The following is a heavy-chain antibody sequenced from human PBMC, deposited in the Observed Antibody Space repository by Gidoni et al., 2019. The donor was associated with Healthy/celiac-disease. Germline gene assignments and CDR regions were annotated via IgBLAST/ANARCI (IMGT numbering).Heavy chain of an antibody. D-gene: IGHD1-26*01. Sequence: EVQLVVSGGGLVQPGGSLRLSCAASGFVISSYSMNWVRQAPGKGLEWVSYISGSRSTIHYADSVKGRFTISRDNAKNSLYLQRNSLRDEDTAVYYCAWLGSGTGLGYWGQGTLVTVSS. V-gene: IGHV3-48*02. CDR3: AWLGSGTGLGY. J-gene: IGHJ4*02. CDR1: GFVISSYS. CDR2: ISGSRSTI.